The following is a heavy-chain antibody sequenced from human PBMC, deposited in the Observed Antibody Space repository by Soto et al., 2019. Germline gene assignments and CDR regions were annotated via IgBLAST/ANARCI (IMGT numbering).Heavy chain of an antibody. CDR2: IKSKTDGGTT. J-gene: IGHJ3*02. CDR3: TTGGFLEWFGDSFDI. D-gene: IGHD3-3*01. CDR1: GFTFSNAW. V-gene: IGHV3-15*01. Sequence: GGSLRLSCAASGFTFSNAWMSWVRQAPGKGLEWVGRIKSKTDGGTTDYAAPVKGRFTISRDDSKNTLYLQMNSLKTEDTAVYYCTTGGFLEWFGDSFDIWGQGTMVTVSS.